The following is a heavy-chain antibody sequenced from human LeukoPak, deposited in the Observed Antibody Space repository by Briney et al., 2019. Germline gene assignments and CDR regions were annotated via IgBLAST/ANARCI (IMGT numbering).Heavy chain of an antibody. Sequence: PGGPLRLSCAASGFTFSNYAMNWVRQAPGKGLEYASGISSNGGSTNYANSVKGRFTISRDNSKNTLYLQMGSLRAEDMAVYYCARDGGTYCGGDCYGDWGQGTLVTVSS. J-gene: IGHJ4*02. CDR2: ISSNGGST. CDR3: ARDGGTYCGGDCYGD. V-gene: IGHV3-64*01. D-gene: IGHD2-21*02. CDR1: GFTFSNYA.